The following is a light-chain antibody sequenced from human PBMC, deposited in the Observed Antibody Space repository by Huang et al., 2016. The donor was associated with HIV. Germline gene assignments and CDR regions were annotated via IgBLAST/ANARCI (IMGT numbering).Light chain of an antibody. CDR3: QQYNNWPPWT. V-gene: IGKV3-15*01. Sequence: EIVMTQSPATLSVSPGERATLSCRASQSVSTKLAWYRQKPGQAPSRLIYGASTRATGVPARFSDSGSGTEFTLTISSLQSEDFGVYYCQQYNNWPPWTFGQGTKVEIK. CDR2: GAS. J-gene: IGKJ1*01. CDR1: QSVSTK.